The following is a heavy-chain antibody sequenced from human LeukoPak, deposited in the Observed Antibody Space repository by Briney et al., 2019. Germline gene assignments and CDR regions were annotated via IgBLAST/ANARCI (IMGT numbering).Heavy chain of an antibody. V-gene: IGHV1-18*01. D-gene: IGHD3-3*01. J-gene: IGHJ4*02. CDR1: GFALTTYN. Sequence: ASVKVSCKASGFALTTYNIVWLRQAPGQGLEWMGWISAYNGHTQSAQKVQGRVTMTTDTSTNTAYMELRSLRSDDTAVYYCARDGWSLDSWRDYYNGYWGQGTLVTVSS. CDR3: ARDGWSLDSWRDYYNGY. CDR2: ISAYNGHT.